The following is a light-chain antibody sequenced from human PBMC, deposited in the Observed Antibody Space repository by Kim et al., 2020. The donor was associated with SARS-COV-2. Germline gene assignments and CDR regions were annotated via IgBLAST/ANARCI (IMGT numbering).Light chain of an antibody. CDR1: SSIIGPDYD. J-gene: IGLJ3*02. V-gene: IGLV1-40*01. CDR2: GND. CDR3: LSYDTRLTGSV. Sequence: QSVLTQPPSVSGAPGQRVIISCTGSSSIIGPDYDVHWYQHFPGTVPKLLIYGNDKRAPGVPDRFSGSKSGTTASLAIARLQAEDEADYYCLSYDTRLTGSVFGGGTKVTVL.